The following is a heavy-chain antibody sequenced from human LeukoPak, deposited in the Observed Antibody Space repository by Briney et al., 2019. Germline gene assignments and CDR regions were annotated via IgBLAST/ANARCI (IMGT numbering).Heavy chain of an antibody. CDR1: GGSISSYY. D-gene: IGHD3-10*01. CDR3: ARERYYGSGTVD. V-gene: IGHV4-59*01. Sequence: PSETLPLTCTVSGGSISSYYWSWIRQPPGKGLEWIGYIYYSGSTNYNPSLKSRVTISVDTSKNQFSLKLSSVTAADTAVYYCARERYYGSGTVDWGQGTLVTVSS. J-gene: IGHJ4*02. CDR2: IYYSGST.